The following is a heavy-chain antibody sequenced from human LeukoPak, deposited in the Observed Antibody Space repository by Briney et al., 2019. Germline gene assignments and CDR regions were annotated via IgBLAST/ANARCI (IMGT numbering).Heavy chain of an antibody. D-gene: IGHD6-19*01. CDR2: MNPNSGNT. CDR1: GYTFTSYD. V-gene: IGHV1-8*01. Sequence: GASVTVSCKASGYTFTSYDINWVRQATGQGLEWMGWMNPNSGNTGYAQKFQGRVTMTRNTSISTAYMELSSLRSEDTAVYYCARYIAVAGTVYFDYWGQGTLVTVSS. J-gene: IGHJ4*02. CDR3: ARYIAVAGTVYFDY.